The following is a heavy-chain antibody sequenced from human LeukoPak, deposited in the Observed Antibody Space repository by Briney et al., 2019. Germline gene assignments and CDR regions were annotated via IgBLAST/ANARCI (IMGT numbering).Heavy chain of an antibody. CDR2: MNPNSGNT. D-gene: IGHD3-22*01. V-gene: IGHV1-8*03. Sequence: ASVKVSCKASGYTFTSYDINWVRQATGQGLEWMGWMNPNSGNTGYAQKFQGRVTITRNTSISTVYMELSSLRSEDTAVYYCARPYYDSSGYYAYWGQGTLVTVSS. J-gene: IGHJ4*02. CDR3: ARPYYDSSGYYAY. CDR1: GYTFTSYD.